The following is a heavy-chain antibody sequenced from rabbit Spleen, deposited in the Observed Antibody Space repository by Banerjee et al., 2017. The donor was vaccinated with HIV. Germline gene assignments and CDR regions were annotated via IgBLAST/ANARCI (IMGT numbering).Heavy chain of an antibody. Sequence: QEQLVESGGGLVQPEGSLTLACTASGFSFSGSYYMCWVRQAPGKGLEWIACINAVTGKAVYASWAKGRFTFSKTSSTTVTLQMTSLTAADTATYFCARGPNSNGDGFSLWGQGTLVTVS. CDR3: ARGPNSNGDGFSL. CDR2: INAVTGKA. CDR1: GFSFSGSYY. V-gene: IGHV1S45*01. D-gene: IGHD6-1*01. J-gene: IGHJ4*01.